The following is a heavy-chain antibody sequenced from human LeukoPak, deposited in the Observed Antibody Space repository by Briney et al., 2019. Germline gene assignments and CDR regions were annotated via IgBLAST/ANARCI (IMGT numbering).Heavy chain of an antibody. V-gene: IGHV1-2*02. J-gene: IGHJ4*02. CDR1: GYTFTGYY. CDR3: ARAFCSSTSCYYRY. D-gene: IGHD2-2*01. Sequence: ASVKVSCKASGYTFTGYYMHWVRQAPGQGLEWMGWINPNSGGTNYAQKFQGRVTMTRDTSISTAYMELSRLRSDDTAVYYCARAFCSSTSCYYRYWGQGTLVTVSS. CDR2: INPNSGGT.